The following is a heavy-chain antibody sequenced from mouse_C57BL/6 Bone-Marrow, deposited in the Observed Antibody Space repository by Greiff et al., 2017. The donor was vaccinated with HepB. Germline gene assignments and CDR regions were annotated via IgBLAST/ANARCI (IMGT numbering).Heavy chain of an antibody. CDR3: ARGAMDY. CDR1: GYTFTDYN. CDR2: INPNNGGT. V-gene: IGHV1-18*01. J-gene: IGHJ4*01. Sequence: LVKPGASVKIPCKASGYTFTDYNMDWVKQSHGKSLEWIGDINPNNGGTIYNQKFKGKATLTVDNSSSTAYMELRSLTSEDTAVYYCARGAMDYWGQGTSVTVSS.